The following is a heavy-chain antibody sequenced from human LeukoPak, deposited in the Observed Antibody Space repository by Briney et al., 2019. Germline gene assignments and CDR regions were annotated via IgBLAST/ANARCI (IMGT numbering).Heavy chain of an antibody. Sequence: GGSLRLSCAASGFTSSSYWMSWVRQAPGKGLEWVANIKQDGSEKYYVDSVKGRFTISRDNAKNSLYLQMDSLRAEDTAVYYCARALVGATPYYFGMDVWGQGTTVTVSS. J-gene: IGHJ6*02. CDR1: GFTSSSYW. CDR3: ARALVGATPYYFGMDV. CDR2: IKQDGSEK. D-gene: IGHD1-26*01. V-gene: IGHV3-7*04.